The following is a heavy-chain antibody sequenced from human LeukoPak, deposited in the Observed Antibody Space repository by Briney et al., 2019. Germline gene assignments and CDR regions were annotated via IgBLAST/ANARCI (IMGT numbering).Heavy chain of an antibody. J-gene: IGHJ4*02. CDR3: ARVYDYGGDFDY. Sequence: PGGSLRLSCAASGFTFSTFAMIWVRQPPGKGLEWVSSIFPSGGEIHYADSVRGRFTISRDNSKSTLSLQMNSLRAEDTAVYYCARVYDYGGDFDYWGQGTLVTVSS. CDR2: IFPSGGEI. CDR1: GFTFSTFA. V-gene: IGHV3-23*01. D-gene: IGHD4-23*01.